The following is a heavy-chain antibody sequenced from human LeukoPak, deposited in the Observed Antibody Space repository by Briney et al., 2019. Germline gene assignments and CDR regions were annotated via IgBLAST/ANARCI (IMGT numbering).Heavy chain of an antibody. CDR1: GGTFSSYA. CDR3: ARRSSEEYFDY. V-gene: IGHV1-69*06. CDR2: IIPIFGTA. D-gene: IGHD2-2*01. J-gene: IGHJ4*02. Sequence: ASVKVSCKASGGTFSSYAISWVRQAPGQGLEWMGGIIPIFGTANYAQEFQGRVTITADKSTSTAYMELSSLRSEDTAVYYCARRSSEEYFDYWGQGTLVTASS.